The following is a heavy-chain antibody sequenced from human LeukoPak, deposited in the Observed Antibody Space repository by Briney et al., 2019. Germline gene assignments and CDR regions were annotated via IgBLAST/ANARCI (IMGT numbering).Heavy chain of an antibody. Sequence: PGGSLRLSCAASGFTFSSYAMSWVRQAPGKGLEWVSAISGSGGSTYYADSVKGRFTISRDNSKNTLYLQMNSLRAEDTAVYYCANFRYDSSGYYPYYYYYYMDVWGKGTTVTISS. V-gene: IGHV3-23*01. J-gene: IGHJ6*03. CDR1: GFTFSSYA. CDR2: ISGSGGST. D-gene: IGHD3-22*01. CDR3: ANFRYDSSGYYPYYYYYYMDV.